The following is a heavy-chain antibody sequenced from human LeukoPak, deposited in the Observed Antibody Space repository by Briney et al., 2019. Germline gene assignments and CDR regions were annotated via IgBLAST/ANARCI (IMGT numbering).Heavy chain of an antibody. CDR2: ISSSSSTI. CDR1: GFTFSSYS. CDR3: AKDRARIVGATTDY. Sequence: GGSLRLSCAASGFTFSSYSMNWVRQAPGKGLEWVSYISSSSSTIYYADSVKGRFTISRDNAKNSLYLQMNSLRAEDTAVYYCAKDRARIVGATTDYWGQGTLVTVSS. V-gene: IGHV3-48*01. J-gene: IGHJ4*02. D-gene: IGHD1-26*01.